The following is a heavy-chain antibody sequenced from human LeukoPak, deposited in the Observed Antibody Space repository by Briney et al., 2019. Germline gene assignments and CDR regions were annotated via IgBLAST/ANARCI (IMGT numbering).Heavy chain of an antibody. CDR1: GFTFSSYS. CDR2: ISSSSSTI. V-gene: IGHV3-48*04. J-gene: IGHJ4*02. Sequence: GGSLRLSCAASGFTFSSYSIDWVRQAPGKGLEWLSYISSSSSTIYYADSVKGRLTISRDNAKNSVYLQMNSLRAEDTAVYYCARVWSSGYTKDYWGQGTLVTVSS. CDR3: ARVWSSGYTKDY. D-gene: IGHD3-22*01.